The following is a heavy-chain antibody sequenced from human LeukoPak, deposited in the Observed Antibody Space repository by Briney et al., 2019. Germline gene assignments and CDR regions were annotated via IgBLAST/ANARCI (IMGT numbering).Heavy chain of an antibody. J-gene: IGHJ4*02. CDR2: ISYDGSDK. CDR1: GFTFSNYA. V-gene: IGHV3-30*04. D-gene: IGHD2-15*01. Sequence: GGSLRLSCAASGFTFSNYAVHWVRQAPGKGLDWVAVISYDGSDKYYADSVKGRFTVSRDNFKNTLYLQMSSLRAEDTAVYFCASDFGSAILAYYFDYWGQGTLVTVSS. CDR3: ASDFGSAILAYYFDY.